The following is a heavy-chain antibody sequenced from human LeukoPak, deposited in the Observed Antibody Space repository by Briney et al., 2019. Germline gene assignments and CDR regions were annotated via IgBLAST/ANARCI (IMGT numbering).Heavy chain of an antibody. D-gene: IGHD6-13*01. CDR3: ARGVDSSWLTPGYFQH. J-gene: IGHJ1*01. CDR2: ISSISNYI. CDR1: GFTFSSYS. V-gene: IGHV3-21*01. Sequence: PGGSLRLSCAASGFTFSSYSMNWVRQAPGKGLEWVSFISSISNYINYADSVKGRFTIPRDNAKNSLYLQMNSLRAEDTAVYYCARGVDSSWLTPGYFQHWGQGTLVTVSS.